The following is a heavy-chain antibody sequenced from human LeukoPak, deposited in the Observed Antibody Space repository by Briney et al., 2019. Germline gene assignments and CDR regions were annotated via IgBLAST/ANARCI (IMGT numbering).Heavy chain of an antibody. D-gene: IGHD6-19*01. J-gene: IGHJ4*02. CDR1: GFTFSSYG. V-gene: IGHV3-23*01. CDR3: VKSPYSSAWLHYY. Sequence: GGSLRLSCAASGFTFSSYGMSWVRQAPGKGPEWISAISGSGGSTYYADSVKGRFTISRDNFKNTLYLQLNSLRAEDTAVYYCVKSPYSSAWLHYYWGQGTLVTVSS. CDR2: ISGSGGST.